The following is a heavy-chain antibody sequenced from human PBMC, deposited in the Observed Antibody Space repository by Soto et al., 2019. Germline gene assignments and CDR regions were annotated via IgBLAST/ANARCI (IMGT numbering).Heavy chain of an antibody. CDR3: ARDLREYCSGGSCYSSDY. CDR1: GFTFSSYS. V-gene: IGHV3-48*01. J-gene: IGHJ4*02. Sequence: GGSLRLSCAASGFTFSSYSMNWVRQAPGKGLEWVSYISSSSSTIYYADSVKGRFTISRDNAKNSLYLQMNSLRAEDTAVYYCARDLREYCSGGSCYSSDYWGQGTLVTVSS. CDR2: ISSSSSTI. D-gene: IGHD2-15*01.